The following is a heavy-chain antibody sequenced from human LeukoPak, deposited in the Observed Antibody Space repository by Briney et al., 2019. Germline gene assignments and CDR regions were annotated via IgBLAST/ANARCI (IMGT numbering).Heavy chain of an antibody. Sequence: ASVKVSCKASGYTFPSYFMHWVRQAPGQGLEWMGIINPTGGSTTYAQKFQGRVTMTRDTSTSTVYMELSSLRSDDTAVYYCARTAARRFDYWGQGTLVTVS. V-gene: IGHV1-46*01. CDR3: ARTAARRFDY. D-gene: IGHD6-6*01. J-gene: IGHJ4*02. CDR1: GYTFPSYF. CDR2: INPTGGST.